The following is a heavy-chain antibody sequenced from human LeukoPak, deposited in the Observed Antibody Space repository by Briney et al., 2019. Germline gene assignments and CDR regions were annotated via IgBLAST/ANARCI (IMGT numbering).Heavy chain of an antibody. CDR1: GFTFSSYW. J-gene: IGHJ4*02. CDR3: ARGDYDFWSGPTHYDY. Sequence: GGSLRLSCAASGFTFSSYWMHWVRQAPGKGLVWVSRINTDGSSTSYADPVKGRFTISRDNAKNTLYLQMNSLRAEDTAVYYCARGDYDFWSGPTHYDYWGQGILVTVSS. V-gene: IGHV3-74*01. D-gene: IGHD3-3*01. CDR2: INTDGSST.